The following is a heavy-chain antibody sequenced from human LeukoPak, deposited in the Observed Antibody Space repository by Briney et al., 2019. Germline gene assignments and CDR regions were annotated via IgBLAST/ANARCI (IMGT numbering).Heavy chain of an antibody. Sequence: GGSLRLSCAASGFTFSSYWMSWVRQAPGKGLEWVANIKQDGSEEYYVDSVKGRFTISRDNAKNSLYLQMNSLRAEDTAVYYCARDISATMIAGGWFDPWGQGTLVTVSS. CDR3: ARDISATMIAGGWFDP. CDR1: GFTFSSYW. V-gene: IGHV3-7*01. D-gene: IGHD3-22*01. J-gene: IGHJ5*02. CDR2: IKQDGSEE.